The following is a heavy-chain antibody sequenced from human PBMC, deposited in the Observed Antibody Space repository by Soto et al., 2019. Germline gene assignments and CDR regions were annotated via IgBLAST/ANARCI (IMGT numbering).Heavy chain of an antibody. J-gene: IGHJ3*02. Sequence: GGTLRLSCTASGWTFGDYAMSWFRQAPGKGLEWVGFIRSNAYGGTTEYAASVKGRFTISRDDSKSIAYLQMNSLTTEDPAVYYCTRAHTIFGVVYDAFDIWGQGAMLTVSS. V-gene: IGHV3-49*03. CDR2: IRSNAYGGTT. CDR1: GWTFGDYA. CDR3: TRAHTIFGVVYDAFDI. D-gene: IGHD3-3*01.